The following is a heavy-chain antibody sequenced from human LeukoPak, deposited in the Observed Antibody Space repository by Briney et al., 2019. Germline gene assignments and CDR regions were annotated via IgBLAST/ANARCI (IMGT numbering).Heavy chain of an antibody. CDR2: ISSSLSTI. V-gene: IGHV3-23*01. D-gene: IGHD6-19*01. J-gene: IGHJ6*02. Sequence: PGGSLRLSCAASGFTFSSYAMSWVRQAPGKGLELVSYISSSLSTIFYADSVKGRFTISRDNSKNTLYLQMNSLRAEDTAVYYCAKDYGQWLAHYHYGMDVWGQGTTVTVSS. CDR3: AKDYGQWLAHYHYGMDV. CDR1: GFTFSSYA.